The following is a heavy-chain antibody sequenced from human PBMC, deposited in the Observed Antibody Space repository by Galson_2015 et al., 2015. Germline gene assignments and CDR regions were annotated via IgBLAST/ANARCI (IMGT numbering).Heavy chain of an antibody. V-gene: IGHV3-66*01. D-gene: IGHD2-2*02. CDR2: IYSGGST. CDR1: GFTVSSNY. Sequence: SLRLSCAASGFTVSSNYMSWVRQAPGKGLEWVSVIYSGGSTYYADSVKGRFTISRDNSKNTLYLQMNSLRAEDTAVYYCGIDCSSTSCYTFPFDYWGQGTLVTVSS. J-gene: IGHJ4*02. CDR3: GIDCSSTSCYTFPFDY.